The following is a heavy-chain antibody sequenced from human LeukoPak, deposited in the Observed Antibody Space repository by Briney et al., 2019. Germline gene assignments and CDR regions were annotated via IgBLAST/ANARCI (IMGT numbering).Heavy chain of an antibody. V-gene: IGHV4-39*07. CDR3: ASSNGYGLIVS. CDR1: GGSIRSSSYY. Sequence: SSETLSLTCTVSGGSIRSSSYYWGWIRQPPGKGLEWIGCIYYSGSTSNSPSLKSRVTISLDTPRNQFSPKLTSVTAAETAGYFCASSNGYGLIVSWVQGTMATVSS. CDR2: IYYSGST. D-gene: IGHD2/OR15-2a*01. J-gene: IGHJ3*01.